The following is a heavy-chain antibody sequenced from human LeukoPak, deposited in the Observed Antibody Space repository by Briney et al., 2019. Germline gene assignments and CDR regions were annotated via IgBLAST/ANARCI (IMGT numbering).Heavy chain of an antibody. CDR3: ARDRGVGATDVDY. V-gene: IGHV1-2*02. D-gene: IGHD1-26*01. J-gene: IGHJ4*02. CDR1: GYTFTGYY. CDR2: INSNSGGT. Sequence: ASVKVSCKASGYTFTGYYMHWVRQAPGQGLEWMGWINSNSGGTNYAQKFQGRVTMTRDTSISTAYMELSRLRSDDTAVYYCARDRGVGATDVDYWGQGTLVTVSS.